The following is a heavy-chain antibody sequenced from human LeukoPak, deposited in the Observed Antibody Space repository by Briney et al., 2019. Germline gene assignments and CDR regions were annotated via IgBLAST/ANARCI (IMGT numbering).Heavy chain of an antibody. CDR1: GFIFSSYS. CDR2: ISSGSDTI. J-gene: IGHJ4*02. CDR3: ARVHGGYPFDH. V-gene: IGHV3-48*01. Sequence: GGSLRLSCAASGFIFSSYSMNSVRQAPGKGLEWLSFISSGSDTIYYTDSVKGRFTISRDNAKNSLYLQMNSLRAEDTAVYYCARVHGGYPFDHWGQGTLVTVSS. D-gene: IGHD2-15*01.